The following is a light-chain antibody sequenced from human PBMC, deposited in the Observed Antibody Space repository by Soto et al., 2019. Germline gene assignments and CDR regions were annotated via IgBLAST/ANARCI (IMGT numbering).Light chain of an antibody. CDR2: GTS. J-gene: IGKJ2*01. CDR1: QSVGRT. Sequence: EIVMTQSPVALSVYPGERAALSCRASQSVGRTFARYQQRPGQAPRVLIYGTSTRATGAPARFSGSGSGTNFTLTSRSLHSEDFADYYCQKYNNWPYTFGQGTRLDIK. CDR3: QKYNNWPYT. V-gene: IGKV3-15*01.